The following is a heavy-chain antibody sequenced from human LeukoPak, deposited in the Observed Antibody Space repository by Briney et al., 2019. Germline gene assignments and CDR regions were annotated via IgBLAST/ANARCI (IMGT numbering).Heavy chain of an antibody. Sequence: GGSLRLSCAASGFTFSRYGMHWVRQAPCKGLEWVAFIRYDGSNKYYADSVKERLTISRDNSKNTLYLQRNSLRAEDKAVYYCAKDGNIVVVPAAYYYYYMDVWGKGTTVSVSS. CDR2: IRYDGSNK. CDR1: GFTFSRYG. V-gene: IGHV3-30*02. CDR3: AKDGNIVVVPAAYYYYYMDV. D-gene: IGHD2-2*01. J-gene: IGHJ6*03.